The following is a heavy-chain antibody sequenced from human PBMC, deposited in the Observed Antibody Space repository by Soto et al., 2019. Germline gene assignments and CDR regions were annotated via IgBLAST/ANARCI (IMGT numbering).Heavy chain of an antibody. J-gene: IGHJ6*03. D-gene: IGHD2-2*01. CDR1: GGSISSSSYY. Sequence: SETLSLTCTVSGGSISSSSYYWGWIRQPPGKGLEWIGSIYYSGSTYYNPSLKSRITISVDTSKNQFSPKLSSVTAADTAVYYCARLPYCSSTSCAYYYYYMDVWGKGTTVTVSS. V-gene: IGHV4-39*01. CDR3: ARLPYCSSTSCAYYYYYMDV. CDR2: IYYSGST.